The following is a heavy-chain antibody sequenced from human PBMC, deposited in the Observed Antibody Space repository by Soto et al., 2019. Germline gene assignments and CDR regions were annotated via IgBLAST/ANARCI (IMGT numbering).Heavy chain of an antibody. CDR2: MNPNSGNT. Sequence: GASVKVSCKASGYTFTSYDINWVRQATGQGLEWMGWMNPNSGNTGYAQKFQGRVTMTRNTSISTAYMELSSLRSEDTAVYYCARGPEDIAARLYYYYYMDVWGKGTTVTVS. CDR1: GYTFTSYD. CDR3: ARGPEDIAARLYYYYYMDV. D-gene: IGHD6-6*01. J-gene: IGHJ6*03. V-gene: IGHV1-8*01.